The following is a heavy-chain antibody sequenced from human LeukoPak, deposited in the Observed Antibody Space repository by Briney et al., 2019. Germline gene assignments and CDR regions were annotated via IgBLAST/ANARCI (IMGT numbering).Heavy chain of an antibody. V-gene: IGHV3-33*01. Sequence: GSLRLSCAASGFIFSNYGIHWVRQAPGKGLEWVALIWNDGSNTHYVDSVKGRFTISRDNSKNTLYLQLNSLRAEDTAVYYCARETGLRTFDYWGQGTLVTVSS. J-gene: IGHJ4*02. CDR1: GFIFSNYG. D-gene: IGHD4-17*01. CDR3: ARETGLRTFDY. CDR2: IWNDGSNT.